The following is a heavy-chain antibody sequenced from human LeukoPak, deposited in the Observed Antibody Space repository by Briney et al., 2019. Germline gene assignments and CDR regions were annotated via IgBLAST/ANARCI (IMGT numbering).Heavy chain of an antibody. J-gene: IGHJ4*02. D-gene: IGHD3-22*01. CDR1: GGSFSGYY. CDR2: IYTSGST. Sequence: PSETLSLTCAVYGGSFSGYYWSWIRQPAGKGLEWIGRIYTSGSTNYNPSLKSRVTMSVDTSKNQFSLKLSSVTAADTAVYYCARDYYDSSGYSYYFDYWGQGTLVTVSS. CDR3: ARDYYDSSGYSYYFDY. V-gene: IGHV4-4*07.